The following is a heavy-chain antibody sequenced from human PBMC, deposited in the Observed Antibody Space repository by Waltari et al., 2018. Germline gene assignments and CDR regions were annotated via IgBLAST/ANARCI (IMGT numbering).Heavy chain of an antibody. D-gene: IGHD2-15*01. Sequence: QLQLQESGPGLVKPSGTLSLTCVVSGDSMSGNSWWSWVRQSPDKGLEWIGQVHLSGRTNYKPSFASRAIVSLDTSMNQFSLRILSATAADTAVYYCARDLGRGLFLDSWGQGTLVTVSP. J-gene: IGHJ4*02. CDR1: GDSMSGNSW. V-gene: IGHV4-4*02. CDR3: ARDLGRGLFLDS. CDR2: VHLSGRT.